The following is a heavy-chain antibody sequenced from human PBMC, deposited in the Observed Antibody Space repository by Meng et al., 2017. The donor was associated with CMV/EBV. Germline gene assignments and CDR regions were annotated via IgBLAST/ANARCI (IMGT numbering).Heavy chain of an antibody. CDR3: ARGGPGLLWFGELLLEKYYFDY. CDR1: GGSISSSSHY. CDR2: IYYSGST. V-gene: IGHV4-39*07. Sequence: SETLSLTCTVSGGSISSSSHYWGWIRQPPGKGLEWIGSIYYSGSTYYNPSLKSRVTISVDTSKNQFSLKLSSVTAAYTAVYYCARGGPGLLWFGELLLEKYYFDYWGQGTLVTVSS. D-gene: IGHD3-10*01. J-gene: IGHJ4*02.